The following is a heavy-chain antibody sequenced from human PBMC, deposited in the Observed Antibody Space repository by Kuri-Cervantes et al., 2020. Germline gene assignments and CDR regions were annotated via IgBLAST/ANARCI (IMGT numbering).Heavy chain of an antibody. CDR2: IIPIFGTA. V-gene: IGHV1-69*05. CDR3: ARDSEGAWYGSGSRPFDY. D-gene: IGHD3-10*01. Sequence: SVKVSCKASGGTFSSYAISWVRQAPGQGLEWMGGIIPIFGTANYAQKFQGRVTMTTDTSTSTAYMELRSLRSDDTAVYYCARDSEGAWYGSGSRPFDYWGQGTLVTVSS. CDR1: GGTFSSYA. J-gene: IGHJ4*02.